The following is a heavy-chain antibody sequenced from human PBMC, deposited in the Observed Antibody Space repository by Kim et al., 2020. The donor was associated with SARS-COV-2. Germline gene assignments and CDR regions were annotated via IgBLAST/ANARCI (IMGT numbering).Heavy chain of an antibody. Sequence: SETLSLTCAVYGGSFSGYYWSWIRQPPGKGLEWIGEIYHSGSTNYNPSLKSRVTISVDTSKNQFSLKLSSVTAADTAVYYCARGTRASVGGYYYDSHWGQGTLVTVSS. CDR3: ARGTRASVGGYYYDSH. CDR1: GGSFSGYY. CDR2: IYHSGST. J-gene: IGHJ4*02. V-gene: IGHV4-34*01. D-gene: IGHD3-22*01.